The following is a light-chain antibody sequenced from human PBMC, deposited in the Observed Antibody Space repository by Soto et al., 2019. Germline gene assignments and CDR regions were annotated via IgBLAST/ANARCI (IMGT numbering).Light chain of an antibody. V-gene: IGKV1-8*01. Sequence: AIRMTQSPSSLSASIGDRVTLTCRASQEISNYLAWYQQKPGKSPKLLVYAASTLQSEVPSRFSASGTGTNFSLTVNGLQSDDFAVYFCQQYNSFPYTFGQGTALEIK. CDR3: QQYNSFPYT. CDR2: AAS. J-gene: IGKJ2*01. CDR1: QEISNY.